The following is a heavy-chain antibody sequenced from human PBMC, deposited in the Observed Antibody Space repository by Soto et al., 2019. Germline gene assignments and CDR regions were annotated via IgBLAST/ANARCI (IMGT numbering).Heavy chain of an antibody. CDR3: ARVKNWAEFDY. D-gene: IGHD7-27*01. V-gene: IGHV4-59*01. J-gene: IGHJ4*02. CDR2: VYQSGDT. Sequence: QVQLQESGPGLVKPSETLSLTCTVSGGSMSDYFWTWIRPPPGKGLEWIGYVYQSGDTNYNPSLKSRVTMSMDASENQFSLTLTSVTAADTALYYCARVKNWAEFDYWGQGALVTVSP. CDR1: GGSMSDYF.